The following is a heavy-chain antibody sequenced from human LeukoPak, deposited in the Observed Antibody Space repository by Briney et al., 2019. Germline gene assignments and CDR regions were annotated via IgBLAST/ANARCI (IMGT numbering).Heavy chain of an antibody. CDR2: IYYSGST. D-gene: IGHD3-22*01. CDR1: GGSISSYY. CDR3: ARDPRPRDYDSSEDYYYMDV. J-gene: IGHJ6*03. Sequence: PSETLSLTCTVSGGSISSYYWSWIRQPPGKGLEWIGYIYYSGSTNYNPSLKSRVTISVDTSKNQFSLQLSSVTAADTAVYYCARDPRPRDYDSSEDYYYMDVWGKGTTVTVSS. V-gene: IGHV4-59*01.